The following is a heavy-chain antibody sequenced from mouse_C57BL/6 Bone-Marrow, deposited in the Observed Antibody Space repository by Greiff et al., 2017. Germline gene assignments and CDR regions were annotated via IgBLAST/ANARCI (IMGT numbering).Heavy chain of an antibody. D-gene: IGHD1-1*01. CDR3: ARGIYYYGSSPYFDY. V-gene: IGHV1-81*01. Sequence: VKRVESGAELARPGASVKLSCKASGYTFTSYGISWVKQRTGQGLEWIGEIYPRSGNTYYNEKFKGKATLTADKSSSTAYMELRSLTSEDSAVYFCARGIYYYGSSPYFDYWGQGTTLTVSS. CDR1: GYTFTSYG. CDR2: IYPRSGNT. J-gene: IGHJ2*01.